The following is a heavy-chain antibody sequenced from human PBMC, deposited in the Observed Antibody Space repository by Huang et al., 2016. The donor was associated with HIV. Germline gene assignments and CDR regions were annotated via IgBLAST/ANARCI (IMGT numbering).Heavy chain of an antibody. D-gene: IGHD6-19*01. Sequence: QVHLVQSGAEVREPGSSVEVSCTSSAGALTSHSITWVRQAPGHGLERVGTFVPLCGTPNYAQKFLGRLSFRADESTGAVYMKLARLKSEDTAIYFCARVRRHSGNSGLIDFWGQGTLVTVTS. CDR2: FVPLCGTP. J-gene: IGHJ4*02. CDR3: ARVRRHSGNSGLIDF. CDR1: AGALTSHS. V-gene: IGHV1-69*13.